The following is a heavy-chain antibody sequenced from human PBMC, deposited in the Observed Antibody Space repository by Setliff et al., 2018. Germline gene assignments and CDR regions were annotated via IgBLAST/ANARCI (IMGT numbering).Heavy chain of an antibody. CDR2: TIPMFGTT. V-gene: IGHV1-69*05. CDR3: VREGVDSRSSTDYRYYMDV. Sequence: GASVKVSCKASVATFSSYGISWVRQAPGQGLEWMGGTIPMFGTTEYAQKFQGRLTIITDESTNTAFMQLSSLRSDDTAVYYCVREGVDSRSSTDYRYYMDVWGKGTTVTVSS. D-gene: IGHD3-22*01. CDR1: VATFSSYG. J-gene: IGHJ6*03.